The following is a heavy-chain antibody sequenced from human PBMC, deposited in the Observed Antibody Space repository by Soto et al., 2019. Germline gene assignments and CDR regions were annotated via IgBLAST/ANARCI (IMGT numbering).Heavy chain of an antibody. V-gene: IGHV4-34*01. CDR2: INHSGST. D-gene: IGHD6-6*01. CDR3: ARGHSSSFLGY. J-gene: IGHJ4*02. CDR1: GGSFSGYY. Sequence: SETLSLTCAVYGGSFSGYYWSWIRQPPGKGLEWIGEINHSGSTNYNPSLKSRVTISVDTSKNQFSLKLSSVTAADTAVYYCARGHSSSFLGYWGQGTLVTVSS.